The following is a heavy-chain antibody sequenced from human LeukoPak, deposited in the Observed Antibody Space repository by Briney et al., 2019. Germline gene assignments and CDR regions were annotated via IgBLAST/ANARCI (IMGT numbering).Heavy chain of an antibody. D-gene: IGHD2-21*02. Sequence: PGGSLRLSCAASGFTFNTYTMNWVRQAPGKGLEWVSGISGTGLSTYYADSVRGRFTISRDNSKNTVYLQMNSLRAEDTALYYCARERDGYCGGDCYYYYGMDVWGQGTTVTVSS. V-gene: IGHV3-23*01. CDR2: ISGTGLST. J-gene: IGHJ6*02. CDR1: GFTFNTYT. CDR3: ARERDGYCGGDCYYYYGMDV.